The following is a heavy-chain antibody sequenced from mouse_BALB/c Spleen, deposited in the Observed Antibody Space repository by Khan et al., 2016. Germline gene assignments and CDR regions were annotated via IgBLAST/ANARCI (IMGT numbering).Heavy chain of an antibody. Sequence: QVQLQQPGTELVIPGAPVKLSCKASGYTFTSYWMNWVKQRPGRGLEWIGRIDPSDSETHYNQKFKDKATLTVDISSSTAYIQLSSLTSEDAAVYYGASRGYGTWFAYWGQGTLVTVSA. D-gene: IGHD1-1*01. CDR3: ASRGYGTWFAY. CDR2: IDPSDSET. J-gene: IGHJ3*01. V-gene: IGHV1-69*01. CDR1: GYTFTSYW.